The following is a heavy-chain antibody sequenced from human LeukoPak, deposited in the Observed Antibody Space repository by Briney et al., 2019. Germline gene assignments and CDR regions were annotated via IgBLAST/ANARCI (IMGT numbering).Heavy chain of an antibody. V-gene: IGHV3-30*03. CDR3: ARDAEAADY. Sequence: PGGSLRLSCAASGFTFSSYVMHWVRQAPGKGLEWVAVISYDGSNKYYADSVKGRFTISRDNSKNTLYLQMNSLRAEDTAVYYCARDAEAADYWGQGTLVTVSS. CDR2: ISYDGSNK. D-gene: IGHD6-13*01. J-gene: IGHJ4*02. CDR1: GFTFSSYV.